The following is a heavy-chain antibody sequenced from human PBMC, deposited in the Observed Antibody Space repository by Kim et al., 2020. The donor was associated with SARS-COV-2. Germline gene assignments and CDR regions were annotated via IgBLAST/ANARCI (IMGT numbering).Heavy chain of an antibody. Sequence: GGSLRLSCAASGFTFSSYGMHWVRQAPGKGLEWVAVISYDGSNKNYADSVKGRFTISRDNSKDTLYLQMNSLRAEDTAVYYCARDANRGYSYGWTYYYYGMDVWGQGTTVPVSS. CDR1: GFTFSSYG. CDR2: ISYDGSNK. D-gene: IGHD5-18*01. CDR3: ARDANRGYSYGWTYYYYGMDV. V-gene: IGHV3-30*04. J-gene: IGHJ6*02.